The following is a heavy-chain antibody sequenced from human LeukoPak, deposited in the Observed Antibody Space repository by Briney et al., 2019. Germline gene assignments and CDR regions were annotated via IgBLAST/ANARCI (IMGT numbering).Heavy chain of an antibody. V-gene: IGHV4-59*12. J-gene: IGHJ4*02. Sequence: SETLSLTCTVSGGSISSYYWSWIRQPPGKGLEWLGYIYYSGSTNYNPSLKSRVTISVDTSKNQFSLKLSSVTAADTAVYYCARIPFWSGYYIDYWGQGTLVTVSS. CDR1: GGSISSYY. CDR2: IYYSGST. CDR3: ARIPFWSGYYIDY. D-gene: IGHD3-3*01.